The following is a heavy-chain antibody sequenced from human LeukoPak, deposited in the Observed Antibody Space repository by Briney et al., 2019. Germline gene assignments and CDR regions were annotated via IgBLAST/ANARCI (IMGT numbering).Heavy chain of an antibody. Sequence: SETLSLTCTVSGGSISSSSSYWSWIRQPAGKGLEWIGRIYTSGSTNYNPSLKSRVTISVDTSKNQFSLKLSSVTAADTAVYYCARGQLAVVGSEYFQHWGQGTLVTVSS. CDR3: ARGQLAVVGSEYFQH. CDR2: IYTSGST. V-gene: IGHV4-61*02. J-gene: IGHJ1*01. D-gene: IGHD6-19*01. CDR1: GGSISSSSSY.